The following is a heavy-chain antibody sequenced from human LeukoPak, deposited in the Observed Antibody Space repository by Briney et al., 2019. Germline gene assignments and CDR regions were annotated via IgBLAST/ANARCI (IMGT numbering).Heavy chain of an antibody. Sequence: ASVKVSCKASGYTFTSYYMHWVRQAPGQGLEWMGIINPSGGSTSYAQKFQGRVTMTRDMSTSTVYMELSSLRSEDTAVYYCARVPTAMVTGMDVWGKGTTVTVSS. V-gene: IGHV1-46*01. CDR2: INPSGGST. CDR3: ARVPTAMVTGMDV. CDR1: GYTFTSYY. J-gene: IGHJ6*04. D-gene: IGHD5-18*01.